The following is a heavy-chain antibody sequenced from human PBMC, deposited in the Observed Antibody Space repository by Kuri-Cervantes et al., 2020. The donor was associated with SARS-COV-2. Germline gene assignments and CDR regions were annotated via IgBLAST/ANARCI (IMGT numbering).Heavy chain of an antibody. V-gene: IGHV4-34*01. Sequence: TLSLTCAVYGGSFSGYYWSWIRQPPGKGLEWIGEINHSGSTNYNPSLESRVTISVDRSKKQFSLKLRSVTAADTAVYYCARADNGANWFDPWGQGTLVTVSS. J-gene: IGHJ5*02. CDR2: INHSGST. CDR1: GGSFSGYY. CDR3: ARADNGANWFDP. D-gene: IGHD1-14*01.